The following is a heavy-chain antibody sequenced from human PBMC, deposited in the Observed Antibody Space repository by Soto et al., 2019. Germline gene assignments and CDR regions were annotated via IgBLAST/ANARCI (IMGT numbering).Heavy chain of an antibody. CDR1: GFTLRTNG. CDR3: AGHGGYSY. CDR2: FSGSGDDT. J-gene: IGHJ4*02. D-gene: IGHD4-17*01. Sequence: EVQLSESGGGLVQPGGYLRLSCAATGFTLRTNGMSWVRQAPGKGLEWVSSFSGSGDDTWYAASLKGRFTISRDNSKNTLYLQMNSLRAEDTALYYCAGHGGYSYLGQGTLVTVSS. V-gene: IGHV3-23*01.